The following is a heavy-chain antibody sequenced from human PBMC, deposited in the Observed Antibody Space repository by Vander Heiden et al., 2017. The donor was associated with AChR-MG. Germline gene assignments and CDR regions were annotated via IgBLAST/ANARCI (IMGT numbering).Heavy chain of an antibody. CDR1: GGSVSSGSYY. Sequence: QVQLQESGPGLVKPSETLSLTCTVPGGSVSSGSYYWSGIRQPPGKGLEWIGYIYYSGSTNYNPSLKSRVTISVDTSKNQFSLKLSSVTAADTAVYYCARTTTFYDILTGLESDIWFDPWGQGTLVTVSS. CDR2: IYYSGST. CDR3: ARTTTFYDILTGLESDIWFDP. D-gene: IGHD3-9*01. J-gene: IGHJ5*02. V-gene: IGHV4-61*01.